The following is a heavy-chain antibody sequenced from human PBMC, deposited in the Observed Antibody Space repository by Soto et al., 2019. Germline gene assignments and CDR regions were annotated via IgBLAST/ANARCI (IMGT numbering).Heavy chain of an antibody. CDR3: TRGFVGGSYSSLGYYYYYGMDV. CDR2: IRSKAYGGAT. CDR1: GFTFANYA. D-gene: IGHD3-10*01. Sequence: PGGSLRLSCTTSGFTFANYAMSWVRQAPGKGLEWVGFIRSKAYGGATEYAASVKGRFTISRDDSKSIAYLQMNSLKTEDAAVYYCTRGFVGGSYSSLGYYYYYGMDVWGQGTTVTVSS. J-gene: IGHJ6*02. V-gene: IGHV3-49*04.